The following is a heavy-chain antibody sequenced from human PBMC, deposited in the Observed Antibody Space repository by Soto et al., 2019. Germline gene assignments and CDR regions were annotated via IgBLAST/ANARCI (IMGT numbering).Heavy chain of an antibody. D-gene: IGHD3-10*01. V-gene: IGHV4-61*08. CDR3: ARAGSYRYFGY. CDR1: GGSVSSGGYY. CDR2: IYYSGST. J-gene: IGHJ4*02. Sequence: QVQLQESGPGLVKPSETLSLTCSVSGGSVSSGGYYWSWIRQPPGKGLEWIGCIYYSGSTDYNPSLKSRVTMSLDKSKNQFSLKLNSVTAADTAVYFCARAGSYRYFGYWGQGTLVTVSS.